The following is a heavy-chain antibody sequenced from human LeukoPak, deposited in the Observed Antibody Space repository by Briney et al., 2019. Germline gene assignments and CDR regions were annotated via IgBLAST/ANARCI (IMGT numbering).Heavy chain of an antibody. J-gene: IGHJ5*02. D-gene: IGHD6-6*01. Sequence: ETLSLTCAVYGGSFSGYYWNWVRQAPGKGLEWVSYISSSSSTIYYADSVKGRFTISRDNAKNSLYLQMNSLRAEDTAVYYCARSGNRYSSSWWWLDPWGQGTLVTVSS. CDR1: GGSFSGYY. V-gene: IGHV3-48*01. CDR2: ISSSSSTI. CDR3: ARSGNRYSSSWWWLDP.